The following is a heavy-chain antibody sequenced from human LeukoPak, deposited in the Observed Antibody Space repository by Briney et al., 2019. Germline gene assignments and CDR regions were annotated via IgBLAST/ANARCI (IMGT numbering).Heavy chain of an antibody. CDR1: GYTFTGYY. Sequence: ASVKVSCRSSGYTFTGYYMHGVRQAPGQGREWRGWMNPTSGGTKYADKFQGRVTMTRDPSISTAYMELSRLRSDDTAVYYCARGGYSSFLDVWGQGTTVTVSS. CDR2: MNPTSGGT. D-gene: IGHD6-13*01. CDR3: ARGGYSSFLDV. J-gene: IGHJ6*02. V-gene: IGHV1-2*07.